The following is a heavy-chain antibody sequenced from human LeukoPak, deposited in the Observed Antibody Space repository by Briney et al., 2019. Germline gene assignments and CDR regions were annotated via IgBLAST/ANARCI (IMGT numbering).Heavy chain of an antibody. Sequence: GGSLRLSCAASGFTFSSYSMNWVRQAPGKGLEWVSSISSSSSYIYYADSVKGRFTISRDNAKNSLYLQMNSLRAEDTAVYYCAKDAPTHYYYGMDVWGQGTTVTVSS. CDR2: ISSSSSYI. CDR3: AKDAPTHYYYGMDV. CDR1: GFTFSSYS. V-gene: IGHV3-21*01. J-gene: IGHJ6*02.